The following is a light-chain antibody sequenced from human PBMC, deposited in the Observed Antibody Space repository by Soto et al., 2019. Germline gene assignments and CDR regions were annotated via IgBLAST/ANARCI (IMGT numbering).Light chain of an antibody. CDR2: EVS. Sequence: QSVLTQPASVSGSPGQSITISCTGTNSDVGAYRLVFWYQHHPGKAPKLIIYEVSHRPSGISDRFSGSKSGNTASLTISGLQPEDEADYYCTSYTSTSHYVFGTGTKVTVL. J-gene: IGLJ1*01. CDR1: NSDVGAYRL. V-gene: IGLV2-14*01. CDR3: TSYTSTSHYV.